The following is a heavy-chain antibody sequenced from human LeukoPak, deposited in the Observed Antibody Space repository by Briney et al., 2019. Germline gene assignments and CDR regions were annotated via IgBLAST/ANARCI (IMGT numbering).Heavy chain of an antibody. Sequence: SETLSLTRTVSGGSLTRYHWGWIRQPPGKGLEWIGYINYSGSTNYSPSLESRVTISLDTSKNQFSLQLSSVTAADTAVYYCARRGVGATTWDAFDIWGQGTLVTVSS. V-gene: IGHV4-59*08. CDR3: ARRGVGATTWDAFDI. D-gene: IGHD1-26*01. CDR2: INYSGST. J-gene: IGHJ3*02. CDR1: GGSLTRYH.